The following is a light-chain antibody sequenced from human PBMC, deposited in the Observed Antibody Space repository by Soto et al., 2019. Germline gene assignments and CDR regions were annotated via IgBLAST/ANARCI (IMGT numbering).Light chain of an antibody. CDR1: QSVSSN. V-gene: IGKV3-15*01. CDR2: GAS. CDR3: QQYNNWPPT. J-gene: IGKJ4*01. Sequence: EIVLTQSPATLSLSPGERATLSCGASQSVSSNYLAEYQQKPGQAPRLLIYGASTRATGIPARFSGSGSGTEFTLTISSLQSEDFAVYYCQQYNNWPPTFGGGTKVDI.